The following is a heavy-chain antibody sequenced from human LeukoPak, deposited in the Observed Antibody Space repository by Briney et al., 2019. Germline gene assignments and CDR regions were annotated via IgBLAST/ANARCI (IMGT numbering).Heavy chain of an antibody. J-gene: IGHJ3*02. CDR1: GFTVSSNY. CDR3: ARDTGMATTMGDAFDI. CDR2: IYSGGST. D-gene: IGHD5-24*01. V-gene: IGHV3-53*01. Sequence: GGSQRLSRAASGFTVSSNYMSWVRQAPGKGLEWVSVIYSGGSTYYADSVKGRFTISRDNSKNTLYLQMNSLRAEDTAVYYCARDTGMATTMGDAFDIWGQGTMVTVSS.